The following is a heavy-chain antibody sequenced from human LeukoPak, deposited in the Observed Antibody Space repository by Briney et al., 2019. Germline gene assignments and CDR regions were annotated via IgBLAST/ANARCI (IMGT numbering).Heavy chain of an antibody. D-gene: IGHD6-19*01. CDR2: IYWDDDK. J-gene: IGHJ5*02. CDR1: GFSLSTSGVG. V-gene: IGHV2-5*02. Sequence: GSGPTLVKPTQTLTLTCTFSGFSLSTSGVGVGWIRQPPGKALEWLALIYWDDDKRYSPSLKSRLTIIKDTSKNQVVLTMTNMDPVDTATYYCAHNLDVSRDIAVAPFDPWGQGTLVTVSS. CDR3: AHNLDVSRDIAVAPFDP.